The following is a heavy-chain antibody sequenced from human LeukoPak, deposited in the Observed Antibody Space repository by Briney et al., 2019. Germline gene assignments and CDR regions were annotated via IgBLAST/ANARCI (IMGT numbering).Heavy chain of an antibody. CDR3: AIRPTYYYDSSGDPFGD. D-gene: IGHD3-22*01. Sequence: SETLSLTCTVSGGSISSSSYYWGWIRQPPGKGLEWIGSIYYSGSTYYTPSLKSRVTISVDTSKNQFSLKLSSVTAADTAVYYCAIRPTYYYDSSGDPFGDWGQGTLVTVSS. V-gene: IGHV4-39*01. CDR1: GGSISSSSYY. CDR2: IYYSGST. J-gene: IGHJ4*02.